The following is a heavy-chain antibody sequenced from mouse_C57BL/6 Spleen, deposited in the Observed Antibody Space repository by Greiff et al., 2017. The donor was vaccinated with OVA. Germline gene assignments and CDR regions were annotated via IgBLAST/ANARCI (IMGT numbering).Heavy chain of an antibody. Sequence: QVTLKESGPGILQPSQTLSLTCSFSGFSLSTFGMGVGWLRQPSGKGLEWLAHIWWDDDKYYNPALKSRLTISKDTSKNQVILKIANVDTADTATYYCARVFYDGWGYFDDWGQGTTLTVSS. D-gene: IGHD2-3*01. CDR2: IWWDDDK. CDR3: ARVFYDGWGYFDD. V-gene: IGHV8-8*01. J-gene: IGHJ2*01. CDR1: GFSLSTFGMG.